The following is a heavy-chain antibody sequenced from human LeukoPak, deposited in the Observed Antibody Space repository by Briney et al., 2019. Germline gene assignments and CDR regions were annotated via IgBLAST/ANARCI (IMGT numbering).Heavy chain of an antibody. J-gene: IGHJ1*01. D-gene: IGHD4-23*01. CDR3: ARGLGRLFYFQH. V-gene: IGHV4-59*01. Sequence: PSETLSLTCTVSGGSISSYYWSWIRQPPGKGLEWIGYINYSGSTNYNPSLKSRVTISVDTSKNQFSLKLSSVTAADTAVYYCARGLGRLFYFQHWGQGTLVTVSS. CDR2: INYSGST. CDR1: GGSISSYY.